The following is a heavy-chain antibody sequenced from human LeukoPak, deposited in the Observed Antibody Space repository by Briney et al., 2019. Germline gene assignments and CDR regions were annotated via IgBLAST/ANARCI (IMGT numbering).Heavy chain of an antibody. CDR1: GYSISSGYY. CDR3: ARGTTRLCPDY. D-gene: IGHD2-2*01. V-gene: IGHV4-38-2*01. Sequence: SETLSLTCAVSGYSISSGYYWGWIRQPPGNGLEWIGSFYHGVGTYYNPSLKSRVTMSADTSKNQFSLKLSSVTAADTAVYYCARGTTRLCPDYWGQGTLVTVSS. CDR2: FYHGVGT. J-gene: IGHJ4*02.